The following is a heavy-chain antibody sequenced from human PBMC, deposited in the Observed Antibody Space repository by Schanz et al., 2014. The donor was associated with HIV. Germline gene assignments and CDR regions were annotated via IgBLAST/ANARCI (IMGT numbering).Heavy chain of an antibody. CDR2: ILRFSGTP. J-gene: IGHJ4*02. V-gene: IGHV1-69*01. D-gene: IGHD6-13*01. CDR3: ARDSPVAAGTLDY. Sequence: QVQLVQSGAEVKKPGSSVKVSCKASGDTLDNYVISWVRQAPGQGPEWMGGILRFSGTPSYAQKFQDRVTITADESTSTAYMELSSLRSGDTAVYYCARDSPVAAGTLDYWGQGTLVTVSS. CDR1: GDTLDNYV.